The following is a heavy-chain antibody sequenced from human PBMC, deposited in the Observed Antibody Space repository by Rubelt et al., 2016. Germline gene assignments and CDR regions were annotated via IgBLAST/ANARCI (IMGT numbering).Heavy chain of an antibody. D-gene: IGHD1-26*01. CDR2: INHSGST. J-gene: IGHJ6*02. Sequence: QVQLQQWGAGLLKPSETLSLTCAVYGGSFSGYYWSWIRQPPGKGLEWIGEINHSGSTNYNPSLKSRVTISVDTSKNQFSLKLSSVTAADTAVYYGARGRMGFHYYYYGMDVWGQGTTVTVSS. V-gene: IGHV4-34*01. CDR1: GGSFSGYY. CDR3: ARGRMGFHYYYYGMDV.